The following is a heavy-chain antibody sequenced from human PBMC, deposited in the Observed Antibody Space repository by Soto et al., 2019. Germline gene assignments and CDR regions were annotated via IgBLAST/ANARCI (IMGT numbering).Heavy chain of an antibody. V-gene: IGHV3-11*06. J-gene: IGHJ4*02. CDR2: ISPNSKYR. Sequence: GSLRLSCVASGFTFSDFYMTWIRQAPGKGLEWLSYISPNSKYREYADSVKGRHTISRDNAKKSLYLQMNSLRAEDTAVYYCVRGGGGGQFDSWGRGTLVTVSS. CDR3: VRGGGGGQFDS. D-gene: IGHD2-21*01. CDR1: GFTFSDFY.